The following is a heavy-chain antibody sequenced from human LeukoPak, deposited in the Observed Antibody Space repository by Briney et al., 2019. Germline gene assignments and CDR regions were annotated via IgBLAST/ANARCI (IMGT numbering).Heavy chain of an antibody. CDR3: ARAGVDTSGYYYQGFDY. CDR2: IKWNGDST. J-gene: IGHJ4*02. CDR1: GFTFDDHG. D-gene: IGHD3-3*01. V-gene: IGHV3-20*04. Sequence: GGSLRVSCAASGFTFDDHGMSWVRRAPGKGLEWVSGIKWNGDSTGYADSVKGRFTISRDNAKNSLYLQVNSLTAEDTAVYYCARAGVDTSGYYYQGFDYWGQGTLVTVSS.